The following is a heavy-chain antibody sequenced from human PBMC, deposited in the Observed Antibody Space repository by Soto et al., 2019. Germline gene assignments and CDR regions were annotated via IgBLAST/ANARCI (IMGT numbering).Heavy chain of an antibody. Sequence: SETLSLTCTVSGGSISSYYWSWIRQPPGKGLEWIGYIYYSGSTNYNPPLKSRVTISVDTSKNQFSLKLSSVTAADTAVYYCARGSHDYGDYSDAFDIWGQGTMVTVSS. J-gene: IGHJ3*02. CDR3: ARGSHDYGDYSDAFDI. D-gene: IGHD4-17*01. CDR1: GGSISSYY. CDR2: IYYSGST. V-gene: IGHV4-59*01.